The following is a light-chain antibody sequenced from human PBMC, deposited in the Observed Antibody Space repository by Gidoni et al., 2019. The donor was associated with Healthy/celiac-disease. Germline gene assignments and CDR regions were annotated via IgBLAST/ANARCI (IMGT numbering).Light chain of an antibody. V-gene: IGKV3-20*01. J-gene: IGKJ1*01. CDR2: GAS. Sequence: IVLTQSPGTLSLSPGERATLSCRASQSVSSSYLAWYQQKPGQATRLLIYGASSRATGIPDRFSGSGSGTDFTLTISRLEPEDLAVYYCQQYGSSPRTFGQGTKVEIK. CDR1: QSVSSSY. CDR3: QQYGSSPRT.